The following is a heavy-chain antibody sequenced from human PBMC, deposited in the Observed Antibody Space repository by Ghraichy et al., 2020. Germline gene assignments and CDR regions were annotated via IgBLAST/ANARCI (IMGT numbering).Heavy chain of an antibody. CDR3: LKDDDYGDLGGDAFDV. V-gene: IGHV3-64D*06. CDR1: GFIFRTYA. CDR2: INSNGDRT. J-gene: IGHJ3*01. Sequence: GGSLRLSCSAAGFIFRTYAMHWVRQAPGKGLEYVSAINSNGDRTFLAESVRGRFTISRDNSKNMLYLQMSSLRAEDTAVYYCLKDDDYGDLGGDAFDVWGQGTMVTVSS. D-gene: IGHD4-17*01.